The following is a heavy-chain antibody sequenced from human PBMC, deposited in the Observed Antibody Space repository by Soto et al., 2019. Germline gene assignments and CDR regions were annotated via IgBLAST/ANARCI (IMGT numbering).Heavy chain of an antibody. CDR3: ARDSHGYYYDSSGYPDY. CDR1: GYTFTSYG. V-gene: IGHV1-18*01. CDR2: ISAYNGNT. J-gene: IGHJ4*02. Sequence: ASVKVSCEASGYTFTSYGISWVRQAPGQGLEWMGWISAYNGNTNYAQKLQGRVTMTTDTSTSTAYMELRSLRSDDTAVYYCARDSHGYYYDSSGYPDYWGQGTLVTVSS. D-gene: IGHD3-22*01.